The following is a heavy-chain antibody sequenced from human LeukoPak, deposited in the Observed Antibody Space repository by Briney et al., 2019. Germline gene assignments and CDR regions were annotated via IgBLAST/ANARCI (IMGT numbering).Heavy chain of an antibody. J-gene: IGHJ3*02. D-gene: IGHD2-2*02. CDR3: ARYCSSNTCYTRNAFDM. CDR1: GGTFDTYS. Sequence: SVKVSCKASGGTFDTYSISWVRQAPGQGLEWMGGIMPIFGTAKYAQKFQGRVTISTDDFTSTVYMELNSLTSEDTAVYYCARYCSSNTCYTRNAFDMWGQGTVVTVFS. V-gene: IGHV1-69*05. CDR2: IMPIFGTA.